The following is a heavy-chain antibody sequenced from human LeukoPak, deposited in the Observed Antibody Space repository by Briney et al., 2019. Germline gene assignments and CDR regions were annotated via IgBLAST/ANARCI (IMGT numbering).Heavy chain of an antibody. CDR1: GGSISSSSYY. V-gene: IGHV4-39*01. CDR2: ICYSGST. CDR3: AGRWGVTSWEDAFDI. Sequence: SETLSLTCTVSGGSISSSSYYWGWIRQPPGKGLEWIGSICYSGSTYYNPSLKSRVTISVDTSKNQFSLKLSSVTAADTAVYYCAGRWGVTSWEDAFDIWGQGTMVTVSS. J-gene: IGHJ3*02. D-gene: IGHD2-21*02.